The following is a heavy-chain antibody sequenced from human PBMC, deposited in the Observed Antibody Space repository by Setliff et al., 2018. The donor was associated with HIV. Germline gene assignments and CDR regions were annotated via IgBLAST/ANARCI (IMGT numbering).Heavy chain of an antibody. Sequence: ASVKVSCKASGYTFTSYYMHWVRQAPGQGLEWMGMVYPSDGSTSYAQKFQGRVTMTRDTSTSTVYMELSSLRSEDTAVYYCASCGGYSRNFYGMDVWGQGTTVTVSS. D-gene: IGHD5-12*01. CDR2: VYPSDGST. CDR1: GYTFTSYY. CDR3: ASCGGYSRNFYGMDV. V-gene: IGHV1-46*01. J-gene: IGHJ6*02.